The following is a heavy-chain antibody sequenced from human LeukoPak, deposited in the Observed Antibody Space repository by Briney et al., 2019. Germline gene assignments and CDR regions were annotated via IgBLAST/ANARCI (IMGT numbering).Heavy chain of an antibody. D-gene: IGHD3-10*01. J-gene: IGHJ4*02. Sequence: VRXAXXXXXXGGSAISGSGGSTYYADSVKGRFTISRDNSKTTLYLQMNSLRAEDTAVYYCAKDGHYGSGSYTLYYFDYWGQGTLFTVSS. V-gene: IGHV3-23*01. CDR3: AKDGHYGSGSYTLYYFDY. CDR2: ISGSGGST.